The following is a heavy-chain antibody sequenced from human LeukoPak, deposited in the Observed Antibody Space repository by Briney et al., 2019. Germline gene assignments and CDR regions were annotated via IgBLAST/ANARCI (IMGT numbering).Heavy chain of an antibody. CDR1: GFTFSSYA. J-gene: IGHJ3*01. CDR2: ISGSGGST. V-gene: IGHV3-23*01. Sequence: GSLRLSCAASGFTFSSYAMSWVRQAPGKGLEWVSAISGSGGSTYYADSVKGRFTISRDNSKDTLYLQMNSLRAEDTAVYYCAKEGYCSGGSCSFDYWGQGTMVTVSS. D-gene: IGHD2-15*01. CDR3: AKEGYCSGGSCSFDY.